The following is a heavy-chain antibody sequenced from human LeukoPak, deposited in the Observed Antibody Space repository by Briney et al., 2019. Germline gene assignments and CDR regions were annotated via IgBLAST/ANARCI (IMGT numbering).Heavy chain of an antibody. CDR1: GGTFSSYA. V-gene: IGHV1-69*13. CDR2: IIPIFGTA. CDR3: ARDCRRWLHIGSAFDI. D-gene: IGHD5-24*01. Sequence: SVKVSCKASGGTFSSYAISWVRQAPGHGLDWMGGIIPIFGTANYAQKFQGRVTITADESTSTAYMELSSLRSEDTAVYYCARDCRRWLHIGSAFDIWGQGTMVTVSS. J-gene: IGHJ3*02.